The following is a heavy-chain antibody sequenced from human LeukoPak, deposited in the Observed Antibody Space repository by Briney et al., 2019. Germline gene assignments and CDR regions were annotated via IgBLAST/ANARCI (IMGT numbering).Heavy chain of an antibody. Sequence: PSETLSLTCAVYGGSFSGYYWSWIRQPPGKGLEWIGYIYYSGSTNYNPSLKSRVTISVDTSKNQFSLKLSSATAADTAVYYCARATMGSSGWYGGPSVDYWGQGTLVTVSS. CDR3: ARATMGSSGWYGGPSVDY. CDR1: GGSFSGYY. CDR2: IYYSGST. J-gene: IGHJ4*02. V-gene: IGHV4-59*01. D-gene: IGHD6-19*01.